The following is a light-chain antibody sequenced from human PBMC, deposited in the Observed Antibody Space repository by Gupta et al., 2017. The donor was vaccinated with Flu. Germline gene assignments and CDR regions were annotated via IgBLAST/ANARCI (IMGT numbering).Light chain of an antibody. V-gene: IGKV3-15*01. Sequence: VMTQSPATLSLSPGLRVTLSCRASQTVGSNLAWYQQKPGQAPRLLIYGASIMAAGIPARFNRRGSGTEFSLTISSLQSEDFAVYYCQQYHMGQRKTFGQGTRLEI. J-gene: IGKJ5*01. CDR2: GAS. CDR3: QQYHMGQRKT. CDR1: QTVGSN.